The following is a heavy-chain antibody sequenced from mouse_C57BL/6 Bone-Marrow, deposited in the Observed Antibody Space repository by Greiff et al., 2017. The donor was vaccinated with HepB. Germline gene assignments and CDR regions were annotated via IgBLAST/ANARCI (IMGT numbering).Heavy chain of an antibody. D-gene: IGHD1-1*01. CDR2: IHPNSGST. J-gene: IGHJ2*01. CDR1: GYTFTSYW. V-gene: IGHV1-64*01. Sequence: VKLQQPGAELVKPGASVKLSCKASGYTFTSYWMHWVKQRPGQGLEWIGMIHPNSGSTNYNEKFKSKATLTVDKSSSTAYMQLSSLTSEDSAVYYCARERGTTVVEYFDYWGQGTTLTVSS. CDR3: ARERGTTVVEYFDY.